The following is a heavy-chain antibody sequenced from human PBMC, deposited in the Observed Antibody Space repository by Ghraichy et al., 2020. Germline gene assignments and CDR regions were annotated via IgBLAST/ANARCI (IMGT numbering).Heavy chain of an antibody. CDR3: ARASMGDHYYDSSGYCGWFDP. CDR2: ISSSSSYI. J-gene: IGHJ5*02. Sequence: GGSLRLSCAASGFTFSSYSMNWVRQAPGKGLEWVSSISSSSSYIYYADSVKGRFTISRDNAKNSLYLQMNSLRAEDTAVYYCARASMGDHYYDSSGYCGWFDPWGQGTLVTVSS. D-gene: IGHD3-22*01. CDR1: GFTFSSYS. V-gene: IGHV3-21*01.